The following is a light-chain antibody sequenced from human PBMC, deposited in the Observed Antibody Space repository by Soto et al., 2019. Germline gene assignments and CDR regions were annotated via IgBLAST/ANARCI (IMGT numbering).Light chain of an antibody. CDR3: QSYDSSLSAPYV. J-gene: IGLJ1*01. V-gene: IGLV1-40*01. CDR2: GNS. Sequence: QSALTQPPSVSGAPGQRATISCTGSSSNIGAGYDVHWYQQLPGTAPKLLIYGNSNRPSGVPDRFSGSKSGTSASLAITGLQAEDEADYYCQSYDSSLSAPYVFGTGTKVTVL. CDR1: SSNIGAGYD.